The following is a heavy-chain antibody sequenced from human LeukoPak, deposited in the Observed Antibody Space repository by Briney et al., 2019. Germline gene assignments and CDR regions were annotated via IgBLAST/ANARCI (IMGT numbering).Heavy chain of an antibody. V-gene: IGHV3-21*01. CDR3: ASFFGWFAA. CDR2: ISSSSSYI. D-gene: IGHD2/OR15-2a*01. CDR1: GFTFSSYS. J-gene: IGHJ5*02. Sequence: GGSLSLSCAASGFTFSSYSMNWVRQAPGKGLEWVSSISSSSSYIYYADSVKGPFTISRDNAENSLYLQMNSLRAEDTAVYYCASFFGWFAAWGQGTLVTVSS.